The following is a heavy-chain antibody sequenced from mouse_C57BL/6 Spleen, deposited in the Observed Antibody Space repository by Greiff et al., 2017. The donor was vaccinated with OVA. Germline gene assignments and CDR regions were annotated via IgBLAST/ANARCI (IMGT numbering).Heavy chain of an antibody. D-gene: IGHD1-1*01. J-gene: IGHJ2*01. Sequence: EVQLVESGGGLVKPGGSLKLSCAASGFTFSSYAMSWVRQTPEKRLEWVATISDGGSYTYYPANVKGRFTISRDNAKNNLYLQMSHLKSEDTAMYYCARDITTALDYWGQGTTLTVSS. CDR3: ARDITTALDY. V-gene: IGHV5-4*01. CDR1: GFTFSSYA. CDR2: ISDGGSYT.